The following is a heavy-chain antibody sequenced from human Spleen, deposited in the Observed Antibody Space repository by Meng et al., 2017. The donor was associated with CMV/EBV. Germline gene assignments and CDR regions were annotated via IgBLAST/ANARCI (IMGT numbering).Heavy chain of an antibody. CDR3: ARHWDYGYNSLDF. CDR2: IGTAGDK. CDR1: GFTFSRND. J-gene: IGHJ4*02. Sequence: GGSLRLSCAASGFTFSRNDMHWVRQPVGKGLEWVSTIGTAGDKSYAASVKGRFSISRDNAKNSSLLQLNSLRAGDKSVYYCARHWDYGYNSLDFWGQGTLVTVSS. D-gene: IGHD1-20*01. V-gene: IGHV3-13*01.